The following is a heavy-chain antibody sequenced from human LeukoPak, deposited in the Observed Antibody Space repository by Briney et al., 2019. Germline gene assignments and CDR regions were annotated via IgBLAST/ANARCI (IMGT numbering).Heavy chain of an antibody. CDR2: INPNSGGT. CDR1: GYTFTGYY. J-gene: IGHJ4*02. Sequence: ASVKVSCTASGYTFTGYYLQWVRQAPGQGLEWMGWINPNSGGTNYAQKLQGRVTMTRDTSISTAYMELTRLRSDDTAVYYCARLGSLRIDYWGQGTLVTVSS. D-gene: IGHD1-14*01. V-gene: IGHV1-2*02. CDR3: ARLGSLRIDY.